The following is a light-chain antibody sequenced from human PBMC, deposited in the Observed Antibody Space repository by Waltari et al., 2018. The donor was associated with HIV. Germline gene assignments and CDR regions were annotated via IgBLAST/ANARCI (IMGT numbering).Light chain of an antibody. Sequence: NFMLTQPHSVSESPGKTVTISCTRSSGSIASNYVHWYQHRPGTAPTTMIYEDNQRPSGVPDRFSGSIDSSSNSASLTSSGLKTEDEGDYYCQSYDSRNHVVFGGGTKLTVL. CDR3: QSYDSRNHVV. V-gene: IGLV6-57*03. CDR2: EDN. CDR1: SGSIASNY. J-gene: IGLJ2*01.